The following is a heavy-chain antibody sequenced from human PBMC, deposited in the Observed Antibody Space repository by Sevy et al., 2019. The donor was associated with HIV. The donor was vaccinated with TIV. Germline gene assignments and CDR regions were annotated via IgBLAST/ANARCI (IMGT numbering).Heavy chain of an antibody. CDR1: GGSISSYY. Sequence: SETLSLTCTVSGGSISSYYWSWIRQPPGKGLEWIGHIHYRGRTTYNPSLKSRVTISADTSKIHFSLRLNFVTAADTAVYYCARYDILTGHSDVFDIWGQGTMVTVSS. CDR2: IHYRGRT. CDR3: ARYDILTGHSDVFDI. D-gene: IGHD3-9*01. V-gene: IGHV4-59*13. J-gene: IGHJ3*02.